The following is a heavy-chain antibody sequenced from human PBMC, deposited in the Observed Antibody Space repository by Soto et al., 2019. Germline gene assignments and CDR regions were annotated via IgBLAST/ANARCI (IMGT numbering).Heavy chain of an antibody. CDR3: ARDVSGRHWYFDL. D-gene: IGHD6-19*01. Sequence: QVQLQQSGPGLVKPSQTLSLTCAISGDSVSSATATWHWIRQSPSRGLEWLGRTYYRSKWYNDYALSVKRRIVITPDTSKNQLSRQLSSVTPEDTAVYFCARDVSGRHWYFDLWGRGTLVTVSS. CDR1: GDSVSSATAT. V-gene: IGHV6-1*01. J-gene: IGHJ2*01. CDR2: TYYRSKWYN.